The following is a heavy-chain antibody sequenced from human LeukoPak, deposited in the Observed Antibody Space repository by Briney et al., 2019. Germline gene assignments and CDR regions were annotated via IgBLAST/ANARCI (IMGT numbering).Heavy chain of an antibody. CDR1: GFTFSSHL. V-gene: IGHV3-74*01. D-gene: IGHD5-24*01. Sequence: GGSLRLSCAASGFTFSSHLMHWVRQAPGKGLVWVSRISSDGTYTNYADSVRGRFTISRDNAKNTLYLQMNSLRAEDTAVYYCAREIDRDDYNRFFDYWGQGTLVTVSS. J-gene: IGHJ4*02. CDR2: ISSDGTYT. CDR3: AREIDRDDYNRFFDY.